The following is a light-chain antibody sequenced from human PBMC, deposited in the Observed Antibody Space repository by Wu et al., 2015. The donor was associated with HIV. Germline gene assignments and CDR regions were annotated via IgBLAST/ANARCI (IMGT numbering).Light chain of an antibody. CDR1: QSVGTY. CDR3: QQYGSSPPFT. J-gene: IGKJ3*01. CDR2: DAS. V-gene: IGKV3-20*01. Sequence: EIVLTQSPVTLSLSPGERATLSCRASQSVGTYLAWYQHRPGQAPRLLIYDASNRVTGIPARFSGSGSGTDFTLTVSRLEPEDFAVYYCQQYGSSPPFTFGPGTKVDIK.